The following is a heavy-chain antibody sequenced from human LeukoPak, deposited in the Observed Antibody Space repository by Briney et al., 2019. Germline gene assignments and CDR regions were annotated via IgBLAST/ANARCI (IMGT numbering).Heavy chain of an antibody. CDR3: AREGTVLTPIAAAVSFFVRGWFDP. V-gene: IGHV1-2*04. D-gene: IGHD6-13*01. CDR1: RYTFTGYY. J-gene: IGHJ5*02. Sequence: ASVTVSCKSSRYTFTGYYMHWMRQPSGQGLDWMAWINPNSGGTNYAQEFQGWVNMTRDTSISTSYMEPRRPRSHDPAAVYRAREGTVLTPIAAAVSFFVRGWFDPWGQGNLVTLSS. CDR2: INPNSGGT.